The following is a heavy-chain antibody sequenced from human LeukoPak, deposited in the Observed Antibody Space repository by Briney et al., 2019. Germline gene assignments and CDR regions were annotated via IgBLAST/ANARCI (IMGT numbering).Heavy chain of an antibody. Sequence: SETLSLTCTVSGGSISSSSYYWGWIRQPPGKGLEWIGSIYYSGSTYYNPSLKSRVTISVDTSKNQFSLKLSSVTAADTAVYYCAGQATGYSSGWPTDYWGQGTLVTVSS. CDR3: AGQATGYSSGWPTDY. V-gene: IGHV4-39*07. D-gene: IGHD6-19*01. CDR1: GGSISSSSYY. CDR2: IYYSGST. J-gene: IGHJ4*02.